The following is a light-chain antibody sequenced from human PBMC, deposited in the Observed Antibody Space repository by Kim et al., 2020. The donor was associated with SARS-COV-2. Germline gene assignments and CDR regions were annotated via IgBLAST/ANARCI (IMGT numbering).Light chain of an antibody. CDR3: QQYSSSPAT. CDR2: GAS. Sequence: SPGEQAHLSCRASQSVSSNYLAWYQQKPGQAPRLLIYGASSRATGIPDRFSGSGSGTDFTLTITRLEPEDFAVYYCQQYSSSPATFGQGTKVDIK. CDR1: QSVSSNY. J-gene: IGKJ1*01. V-gene: IGKV3-20*01.